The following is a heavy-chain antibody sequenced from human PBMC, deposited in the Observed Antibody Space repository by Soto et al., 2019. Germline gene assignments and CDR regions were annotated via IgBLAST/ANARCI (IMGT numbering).Heavy chain of an antibody. Sequence: QVHLVQSGAEVKKPGASVKVSCKCSGYTFTSYGITWVRQAPGQGLEWMGWISAHNGNTNYAQKLQGRVTVTRDTSTITAYVELRSLRSDDTAEYYCARGRYGDYWGQGALVTVSS. CDR3: ARGRYGDY. V-gene: IGHV1-18*01. CDR2: ISAHNGNT. CDR1: GYTFTSYG. D-gene: IGHD1-1*01. J-gene: IGHJ4*02.